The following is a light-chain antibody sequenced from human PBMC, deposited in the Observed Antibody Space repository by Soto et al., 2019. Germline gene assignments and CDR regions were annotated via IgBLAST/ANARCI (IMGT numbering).Light chain of an antibody. CDR3: TSYTGSSLV. Sequence: QSVLTQPASVSGSPGQSITISCTGTSSDVGNYNYVSWYQQHPGKAPRLMIYDVTNRPSGVSNRFSGSKSGSTASLTISGLQAEDEADYYCTSYTGSSLVFGGGTKVTVL. CDR1: SSDVGNYNY. J-gene: IGLJ2*01. CDR2: DVT. V-gene: IGLV2-14*03.